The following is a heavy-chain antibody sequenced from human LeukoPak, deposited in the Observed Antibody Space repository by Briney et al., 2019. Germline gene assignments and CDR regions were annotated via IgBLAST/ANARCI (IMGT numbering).Heavy chain of an antibody. CDR2: INSDGSST. CDR1: GFTFSSYW. CDR3: ARVGLQGAYDFWSGYYTSYYYYYGMDV. J-gene: IGHJ6*02. Sequence: PGGSLRPSCAASGFTFSSYWMHWVRQAPGKGLVWVSRINSDGSSTSYADSVKGRFTISRDNAKNTLYLQMNSLRAEDTAVYYCARVGLQGAYDFWSGYYTSYYYYYGMDVWGQGTTVTVSS. V-gene: IGHV3-74*01. D-gene: IGHD3-3*01.